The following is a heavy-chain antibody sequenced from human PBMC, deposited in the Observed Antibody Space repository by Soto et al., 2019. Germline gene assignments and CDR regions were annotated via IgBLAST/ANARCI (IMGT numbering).Heavy chain of an antibody. CDR1: VGSISSVGYY. CDR3: ASAKRRMGAAAG. CDR2: IYYSGRP. V-gene: IGHV4-31*03. J-gene: IGHJ4*02. D-gene: IGHD6-13*01. Sequence: QLQLQGSGPGLVKLSQTLPLTAIFSVGSISSVGYYWGWIRHHPGKGLGWIGYIYYSGRPNYNPSLKSRVTISVDTSKNQFSMKLSSVTAADTAVYYCASAKRRMGAAAGWGQGTLVTVSS.